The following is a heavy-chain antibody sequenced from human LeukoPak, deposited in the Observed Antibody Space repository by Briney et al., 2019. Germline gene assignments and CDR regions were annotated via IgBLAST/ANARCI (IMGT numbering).Heavy chain of an antibody. V-gene: IGHV3-48*03. CDR3: ARAGSGRSPDWFDP. D-gene: IGHD1-26*01. J-gene: IGHJ5*02. CDR2: ISSSGSTI. CDR1: GFTFSSYE. Sequence: PGGSLRLSCAASGFTFSSYEMNWVRQAPGKGLEWVSYISSSGSTIYYADSVKGRFTTSRDNAKNSLYLQMNSLRAEDTAVYYCARAGSGRSPDWFDPWGQGTLVTVSS.